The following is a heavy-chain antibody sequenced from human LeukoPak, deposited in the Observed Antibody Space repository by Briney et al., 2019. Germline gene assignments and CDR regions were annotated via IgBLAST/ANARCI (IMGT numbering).Heavy chain of an antibody. D-gene: IGHD3-22*01. CDR1: GFTFSSYG. CDR2: IWYDGSNK. V-gene: IGHV3-33*01. Sequence: GGSLRLSCAASGFTFSSYGMHWVRQAPGKGLEWVAVIWYDGSNKYYADSVKGRFTISRDNSKNTLYLQMNSLRAEDTAVYYCARGGGTPLSGYSPFDYWGQGTLVTVSS. CDR3: ARGGGTPLSGYSPFDY. J-gene: IGHJ4*02.